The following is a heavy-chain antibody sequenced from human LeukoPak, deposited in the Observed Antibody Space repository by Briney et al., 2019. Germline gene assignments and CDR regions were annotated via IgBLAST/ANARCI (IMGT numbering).Heavy chain of an antibody. CDR1: GYTFTVYY. D-gene: IGHD5-12*01. CDR2: INPNSGGT. CDR3: ARDAGRGYVPYYYFDY. J-gene: IGHJ4*02. Sequence: GASVKVSCKASGYTFTVYYMHWVRQAPGQGLEWMGWINPNSGGTNYAQKFQGRVTMTRDTSISTAYMELSRLRSDDTAVYYCARDAGRGYVPYYYFDYWGQGTLVTVSS. V-gene: IGHV1-2*02.